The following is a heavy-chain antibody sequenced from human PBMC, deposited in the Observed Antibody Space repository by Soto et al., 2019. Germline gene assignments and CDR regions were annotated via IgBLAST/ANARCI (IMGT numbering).Heavy chain of an antibody. D-gene: IGHD3-10*01. J-gene: IGHJ4*02. CDR1: GGTFSSHV. V-gene: IGHV1-69*01. CDR3: ARDLEFRDGNISHLDY. CDR2: IMPIIGTA. Sequence: QVQLVQSGAEVKKPGSSVKVCCKASGGTFSSHVFNWVRQAPGQGLEWMGGIMPIIGTANYAQKFQGRVTITADESTSTGYMELSSLRSEDTAVYYCARDLEFRDGNISHLDYWGQGTLVTVSS.